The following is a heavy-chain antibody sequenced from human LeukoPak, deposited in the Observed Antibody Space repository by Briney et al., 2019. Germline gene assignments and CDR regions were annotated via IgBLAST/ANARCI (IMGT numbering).Heavy chain of an antibody. CDR1: GFTFSSYS. CDR2: MSRSSNYI. V-gene: IGHV3-21*01. J-gene: IGHJ6*03. CDR3: ARILFGYSRSWWIMDV. D-gene: IGHD6-13*01. Sequence: GGSLRLSCAASGFTFSSYSMNWVRQAPGTGLEWVSSMSRSSNYIYYADSVEGRFTISRDNAKNSLYLRMNSLRAEDTAVYYCARILFGYSRSWWIMDVWGKGTTVTVSS.